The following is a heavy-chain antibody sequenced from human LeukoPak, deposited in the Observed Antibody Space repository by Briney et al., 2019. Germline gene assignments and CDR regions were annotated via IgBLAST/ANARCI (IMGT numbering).Heavy chain of an antibody. CDR2: IYYSGST. Sequence: SETLSLTCTVPGDSISTSSYYWGWIRQPPGKGLEWLGSIYYSGSTYYNPSLKSRVTISVDTSKNQFPLNLYSVTAADTAVFYCARSYYYDYRQIDYWGQGTLVTVSS. V-gene: IGHV4-39*01. J-gene: IGHJ4*02. D-gene: IGHD3-22*01. CDR3: ARSYYYDYRQIDY. CDR1: GDSISTSSYY.